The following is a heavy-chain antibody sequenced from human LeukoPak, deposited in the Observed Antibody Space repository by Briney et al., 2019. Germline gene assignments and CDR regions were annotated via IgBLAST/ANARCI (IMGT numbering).Heavy chain of an antibody. CDR2: IYSGGST. J-gene: IGHJ3*02. CDR1: GFTVRSSY. V-gene: IGHV3-66*01. CDR3: ARDRKPQRAFDI. Sequence: PGGSLRLSCAASGFTVRSSYMSWVRQAPGKGLEWVSVIYSGGSTYYADSVKGRFTISRDNSKNTLYPQMNSLRAEDTAVYYCARDRKPQRAFDIWGQGTMVTVSS.